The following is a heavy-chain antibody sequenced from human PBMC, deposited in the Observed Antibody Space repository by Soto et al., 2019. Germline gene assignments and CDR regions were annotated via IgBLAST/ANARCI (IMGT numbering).Heavy chain of an antibody. CDR2: ISPWKGNT. CDR1: GYNFMPCG. Sequence: GASVKVSCKASGYNFMPCGVNWVRQAPGQGLEWMGWISPWKGNTNYAQSFQGRVTMTTDTSTSTAYMELRSLTSDDTAVYYCARDLDPSGSYYTDYWGPGTLVTVSS. CDR3: ARDLDPSGSYYTDY. D-gene: IGHD3-10*01. V-gene: IGHV1-18*04. J-gene: IGHJ4*02.